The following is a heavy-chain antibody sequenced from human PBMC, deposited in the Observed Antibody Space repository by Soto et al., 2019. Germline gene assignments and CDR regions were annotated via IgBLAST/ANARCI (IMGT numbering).Heavy chain of an antibody. Sequence: QVQLVESGGGVVQPGRSLRLSCAASGFTFSSYAMHWVRQATGKGLEWVAVISYDGSNKYYADSVKGRFTISRDNSKNTLYLQMNSLRAEDTAVYYCARVPLPENYYYYYYGMDVWGQGTTVTVSS. CDR2: ISYDGSNK. V-gene: IGHV3-30-3*01. J-gene: IGHJ6*02. D-gene: IGHD1-26*01. CDR1: GFTFSSYA. CDR3: ARVPLPENYYYYYYGMDV.